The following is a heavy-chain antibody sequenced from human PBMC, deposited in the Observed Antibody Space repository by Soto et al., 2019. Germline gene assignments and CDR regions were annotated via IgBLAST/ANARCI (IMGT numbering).Heavy chain of an antibody. CDR3: AKDALIWSPVYYFDF. CDR2: LSYDGDSK. Sequence: GGSLRLSCAASGFTFSTYGMHWVRQAPGKGLEWVAGLSYDGDSKYYADSVRGRFTISRDNSKNTLYLQMHGLRPEDTAVYYCAKDALIWSPVYYFDFWGQGTLVTVSS. V-gene: IGHV3-30*18. J-gene: IGHJ4*02. CDR1: GFTFSTYG. D-gene: IGHD2-8*01.